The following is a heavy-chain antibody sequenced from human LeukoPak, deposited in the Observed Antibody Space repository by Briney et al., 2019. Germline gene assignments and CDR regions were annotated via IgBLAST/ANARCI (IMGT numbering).Heavy chain of an antibody. V-gene: IGHV4-34*01. CDR1: GGSFSGYY. Sequence: TPSGTLSLTCAAYGGSFSGYYWSWIRQPPGKGLEWIGEINHSGSTNYNPSLKSRVTISVDTSKNQFSLKLSSVTAADTAVYYCASIAARGSPDYWGQGTLVTVSS. J-gene: IGHJ4*02. CDR2: INHSGST. CDR3: ASIAARGSPDY. D-gene: IGHD6-6*01.